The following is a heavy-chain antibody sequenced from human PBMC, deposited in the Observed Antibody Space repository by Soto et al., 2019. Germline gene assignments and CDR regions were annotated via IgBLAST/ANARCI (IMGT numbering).Heavy chain of an antibody. D-gene: IGHD3-16*01. J-gene: IGHJ4*02. Sequence: QVQLVQSGSEVKRPGASVRVSCKASGYTFDTYGISWVRQAPGQGLEWMGWISAYNGHTDYAQRFQGRVTMTTDTSTNTVSVELRVLRSDDTAVYYCARGRTWGARDFDYWGQGTLVTVSS. V-gene: IGHV1-18*01. CDR2: ISAYNGHT. CDR3: ARGRTWGARDFDY. CDR1: GYTFDTYG.